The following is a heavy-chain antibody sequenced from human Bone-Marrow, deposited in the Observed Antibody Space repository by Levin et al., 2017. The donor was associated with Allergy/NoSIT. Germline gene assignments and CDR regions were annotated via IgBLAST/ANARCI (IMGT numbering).Heavy chain of an antibody. J-gene: IGHJ5*02. CDR1: GYSFTSYW. CDR2: IYPGDSDT. V-gene: IGHV5-51*01. Sequence: GGSLRLSCKGSGYSFTSYWIGWVRQMPGKGLEWMGIIYPGDSDTRYSPSFQGQVTISADKSISTAYLQWSSLKASDTAMYYCARIALKPSQSYDFWSGYYTWWFDPWGQGTLVTVSS. CDR3: ARIALKPSQSYDFWSGYYTWWFDP. D-gene: IGHD3-3*01.